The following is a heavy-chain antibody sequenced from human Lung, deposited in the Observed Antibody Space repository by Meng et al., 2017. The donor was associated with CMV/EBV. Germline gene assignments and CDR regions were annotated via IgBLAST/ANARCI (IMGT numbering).Heavy chain of an antibody. CDR1: GFTFSSYA. Sequence: LXLTXAASGFTFSSYAMSWVRQAPGKGLEWVSAISGSGGSTYYADSVKGRFTISRDNSKNTLYLQMNSLRAEDTAVYYCAKGIKKGSGSYYPYGMDVWXQVTXVTVSS. V-gene: IGHV3-23*01. CDR2: ISGSGGST. J-gene: IGHJ6*02. CDR3: AKGIKKGSGSYYPYGMDV. D-gene: IGHD3-10*01.